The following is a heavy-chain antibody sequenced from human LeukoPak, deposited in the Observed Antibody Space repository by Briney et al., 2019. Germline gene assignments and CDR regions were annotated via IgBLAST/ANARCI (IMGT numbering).Heavy chain of an antibody. CDR2: INPDSGDT. CDR1: GYTFTYYY. V-gene: IGHV1-2*02. Sequence: ASVKVSCKASGYTFTYYYIHWMRQAPGQGLEWMGWINPDSGDTSYAQKFQGRVTMTRDTSISTVYVELSRLRSDDTAVYYCARSDSYTWFDPWGQGTLVTVSS. J-gene: IGHJ5*02. D-gene: IGHD2-15*01. CDR3: ARSDSYTWFDP.